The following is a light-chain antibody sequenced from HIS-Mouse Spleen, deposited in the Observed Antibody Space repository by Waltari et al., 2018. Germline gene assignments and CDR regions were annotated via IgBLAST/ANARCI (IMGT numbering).Light chain of an antibody. CDR3: QQRSNWPPT. CDR1: QSVSSY. Sequence: EIVLTQSPATLSLSPGERATLPCRASQSVSSYLAWSQQKPGQAPRLLIYDASNRATGIPARFSGSGSGTDFTLTISSLEPEDFAVYYCQQRSNWPPTFGGGTKVEIK. V-gene: IGKV3-11*01. CDR2: DAS. J-gene: IGKJ4*01.